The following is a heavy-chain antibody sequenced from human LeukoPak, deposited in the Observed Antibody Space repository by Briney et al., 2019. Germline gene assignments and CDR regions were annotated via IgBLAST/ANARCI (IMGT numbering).Heavy chain of an antibody. CDR2: IYPGDSDT. CDR3: ARRSLLVGPADY. V-gene: IGHV5-51*01. D-gene: IGHD2-2*01. Sequence: GASLKISCKGSGSRFTSYWSGWVRQMPGKGLEWMGIIYPGDSDTRYSPSFLGQFPFSATMSISTAYLQWSSLKASDTAMYYCARRSLLVGPADYWGQGTLVTVSS. J-gene: IGHJ4*02. CDR1: GSRFTSYW.